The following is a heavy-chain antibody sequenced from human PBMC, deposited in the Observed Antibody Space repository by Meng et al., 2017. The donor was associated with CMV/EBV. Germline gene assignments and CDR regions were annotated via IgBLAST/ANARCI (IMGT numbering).Heavy chain of an antibody. V-gene: IGHV3-48*03. J-gene: IGHJ6*02. D-gene: IGHD2-2*01. Sequence: GESLKISCAASGFTFSSYEMNWVRQAPGKGLEWVSYTSSSGSTIYYADSVKGRFTISRDNAKNSLYLQMNSLRAEDTAVYYCARDPSIVVVPAAKYYYGMDVWGQGTTVTRLL. CDR1: GFTFSSYE. CDR2: TSSSGSTI. CDR3: ARDPSIVVVPAAKYYYGMDV.